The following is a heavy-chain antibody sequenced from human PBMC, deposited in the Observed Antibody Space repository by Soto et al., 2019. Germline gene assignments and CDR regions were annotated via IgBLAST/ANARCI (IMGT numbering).Heavy chain of an antibody. V-gene: IGHV4-59*01. CDR1: GGSISSYY. Sequence: SETLSLTCTVSGGSISSYYWSWIRQPPGKGLEWIGYIYYSGSTNYNPSLKSRVTISVDTSKNQFSLKLSSVTAADTAVYYCARDSGRWLRSGSIVFDYWGQGTLVTVSS. D-gene: IGHD5-12*01. CDR2: IYYSGST. J-gene: IGHJ4*02. CDR3: ARDSGRWLRSGSIVFDY.